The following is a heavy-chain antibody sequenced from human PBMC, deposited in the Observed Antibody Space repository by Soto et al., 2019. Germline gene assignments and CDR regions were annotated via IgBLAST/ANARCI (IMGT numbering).Heavy chain of an antibody. Sequence: SETLSLTCAVYGGSFSGYYWSWIRQPPGKGLEWIGEINNSGSTNYNPSLKSRVTISVDTSKNQFSLKLSYVTAADTAVYYCARWGSSWYYFDYWGQGTLVTVSS. CDR1: GGSFSGYY. D-gene: IGHD6-13*01. CDR3: ARWGSSWYYFDY. CDR2: INNSGST. V-gene: IGHV4-34*01. J-gene: IGHJ4*02.